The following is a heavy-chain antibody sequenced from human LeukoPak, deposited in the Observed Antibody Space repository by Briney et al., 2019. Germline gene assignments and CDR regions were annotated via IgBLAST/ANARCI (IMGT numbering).Heavy chain of an antibody. Sequence: GGSLRLSCAASGFTFSSYAMSWVRQAPVKGLEWVSAITGSDGSTYYADSVKGRFTISRDNSKNTLHLQMSSLRSEDTAVYYCARDYGGMGYWGQGTLVTVSS. CDR3: ARDYGGMGY. V-gene: IGHV3-23*01. CDR2: ITGSDGST. D-gene: IGHD4-17*01. CDR1: GFTFSSYA. J-gene: IGHJ4*02.